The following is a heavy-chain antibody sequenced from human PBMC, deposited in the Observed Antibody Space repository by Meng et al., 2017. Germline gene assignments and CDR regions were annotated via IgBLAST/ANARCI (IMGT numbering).Heavy chain of an antibody. Sequence: QVQLVESGGGVVQPGRSRRLSCAASGFTFSNYAMHWVRQAPGKGLEWVALISYDGSNKYYADSVKGRFTLSRDNSKNTQYLQMNSLRAEDTAVYYCASTDKYYFDYWGQGTLVTVSS. CDR3: ASTDKYYFDY. J-gene: IGHJ4*02. CDR2: ISYDGSNK. V-gene: IGHV3-30-3*01. CDR1: GFTFSNYA.